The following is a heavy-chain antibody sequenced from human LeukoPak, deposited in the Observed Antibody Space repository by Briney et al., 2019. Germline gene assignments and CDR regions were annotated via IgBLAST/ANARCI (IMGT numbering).Heavy chain of an antibody. CDR2: ISSSGSTI. D-gene: IGHD6-13*01. CDR1: GFTFSDYY. J-gene: IGHJ5*02. CDR3: ASTRSSWRYNWFDP. V-gene: IGHV3-11*01. Sequence: PGGSLRLSCAASGFTFSDYYMSWLRQAPGKGLEWVSYISSSGSTIYYADSVKGRFTISRDNAKNSLYLQMNSLRAEDTAVYYCASTRSSWRYNWFDPWGQGTLVTVSS.